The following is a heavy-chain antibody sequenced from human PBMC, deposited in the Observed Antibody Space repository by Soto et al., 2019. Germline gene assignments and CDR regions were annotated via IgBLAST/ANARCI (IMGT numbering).Heavy chain of an antibody. CDR1: GYSFAGYW. CDR2: IDPSDSQT. Sequence: GESLKISCKGSGYSFAGYWITWVRQKPGKGFEWMGRIDPSDSQTYYSPSFRGHVTISATKSITTVFLQWSSLRASDTAMYYCARQIYDSGTGPNFQYYFDSWGQGTPVTVS. D-gene: IGHD6-13*01. V-gene: IGHV5-10-1*01. CDR3: ARQIYDSGTGPNFQYYFDS. J-gene: IGHJ4*02.